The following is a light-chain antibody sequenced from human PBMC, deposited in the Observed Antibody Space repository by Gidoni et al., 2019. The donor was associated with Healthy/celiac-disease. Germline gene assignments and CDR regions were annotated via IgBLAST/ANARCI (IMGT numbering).Light chain of an antibody. CDR2: DAS. CDR1: QSVSSY. V-gene: IGKV3-11*01. Sequence: EIVLTQSPATLSLSPGERATLPCRASQSVSSYLAWYQQKPGQGPRLLIYDASNRATGIPARFSGSGSGTDFTLTISSLEPEDFAVYYCQQRSNWPRTFGQGTKVEIK. CDR3: QQRSNWPRT. J-gene: IGKJ1*01.